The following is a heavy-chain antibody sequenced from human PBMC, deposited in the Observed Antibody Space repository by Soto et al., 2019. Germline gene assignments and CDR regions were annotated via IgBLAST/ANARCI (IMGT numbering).Heavy chain of an antibody. V-gene: IGHV1-18*01. J-gene: IGHJ3*02. CDR2: ISAYNGNT. CDR3: ARDYYGSGSYLCPDDAFDI. CDR1: GYTFTSYG. D-gene: IGHD3-10*01. Sequence: QVQLVQSGAEVKKPGASVKVSCKASGYTFTSYGISWVRQAPGQGLEWMGWISAYNGNTNYAQKLQGRVTMTTDTSTSTAYMELRSLRSDDTAVYYCARDYYGSGSYLCPDDAFDIWGQGTMVTVSS.